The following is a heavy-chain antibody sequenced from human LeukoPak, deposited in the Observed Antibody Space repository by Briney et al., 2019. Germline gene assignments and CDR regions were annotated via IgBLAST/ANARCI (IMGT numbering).Heavy chain of an antibody. Sequence: SETLSLTCTVSGGSISSSSYYWGWIRQPPGKGLEWIGSIYYSGSTYYNPSLKSRVTISVDTSKNQFSLKLSSVTAADTAVYYCARGQAVAGTSPPFDYWGQGTLVTVSS. CDR3: ARGQAVAGTSPPFDY. D-gene: IGHD6-19*01. CDR2: IYYSGST. J-gene: IGHJ4*02. V-gene: IGHV4-39*01. CDR1: GGSISSSSYY.